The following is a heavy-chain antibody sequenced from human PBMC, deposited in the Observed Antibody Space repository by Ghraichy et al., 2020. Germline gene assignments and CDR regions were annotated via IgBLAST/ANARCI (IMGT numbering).Heavy chain of an antibody. D-gene: IGHD3-10*01. V-gene: IGHV3-53*01. Sequence: GGSLRLSCAASGLTVSTNYMNWVRQAPGKGLESVALIFGGGGTKYADSVTGRFTISRDDYKNTVSLQMNGLRVDDTAVYYCARDRVGDGALDIWGQGTVVTVSS. CDR2: IFGGGGT. CDR3: ARDRVGDGALDI. CDR1: GLTVSTNY. J-gene: IGHJ3*02.